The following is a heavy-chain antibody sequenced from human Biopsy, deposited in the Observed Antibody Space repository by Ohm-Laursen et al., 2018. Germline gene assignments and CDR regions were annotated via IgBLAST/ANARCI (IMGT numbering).Heavy chain of an antibody. Sequence: SLRLSCAASGFTFTSYAVHWVRQAPGKGLEWVAVISYDGSGEYYADSLQGRFIISRDNAKNSLYLQMNSLRAEDTAVYYCTRDTTYYAGTTYYDALDVWGQGTTVTVSS. D-gene: IGHD2/OR15-2a*01. V-gene: IGHV3-30*03. J-gene: IGHJ3*01. CDR2: ISYDGSGE. CDR3: TRDTTYYAGTTYYDALDV. CDR1: GFTFTSYA.